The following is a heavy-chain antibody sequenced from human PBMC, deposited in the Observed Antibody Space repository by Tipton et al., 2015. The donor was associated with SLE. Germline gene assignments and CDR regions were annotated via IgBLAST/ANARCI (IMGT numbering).Heavy chain of an antibody. D-gene: IGHD6-19*01. Sequence: TLSLTCTVSDYSITSGYFWGWLRQTPGKGLEWIGYISYSGATNYNPSLKNRVTISVDTSRNQFSLRLSSVTAADTAVYFCARDGGGIAVYWGQGTLVTVSS. V-gene: IGHV4-38-2*02. CDR2: ISYSGAT. CDR3: ARDGGGIAVY. J-gene: IGHJ4*02. CDR1: DYSITSGYF.